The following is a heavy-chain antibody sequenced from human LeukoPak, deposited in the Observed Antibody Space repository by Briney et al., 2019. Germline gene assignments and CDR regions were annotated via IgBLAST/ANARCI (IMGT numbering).Heavy chain of an antibody. V-gene: IGHV3-21*01. J-gene: IGHJ3*01. CDR3: ARRTRGIASAGAFDL. CDR2: ISSSSSYI. Sequence: PGGSLRLPCAASGFTFSSYSMIWVPQAPGKVLEWVSSISSSSSYIYYADSVKGRFTISRDNAKNSLYLQMNSLRADHTAVHYRARRTRGIASAGAFDLWGQGTMVTVSS. CDR1: GFTFSSYS. D-gene: IGHD6-13*01.